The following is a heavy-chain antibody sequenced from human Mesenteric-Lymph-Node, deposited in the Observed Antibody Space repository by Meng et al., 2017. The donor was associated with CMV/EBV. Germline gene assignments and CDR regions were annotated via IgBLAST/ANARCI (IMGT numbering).Heavy chain of an antibody. V-gene: IGHV1-18*01. CDR3: AISTWGY. Sequence: LKVSCKTSGYPFTSDGIHWVRQAPGQGLEWMGWISAYNGNANYAQNLQGRLTMTTDTSTTTAYMELRNLKSDDTAVYYCAISTWGYWGQGTLVTVSS. D-gene: IGHD7-27*01. CDR2: ISAYNGNA. J-gene: IGHJ4*02. CDR1: GYPFTSDG.